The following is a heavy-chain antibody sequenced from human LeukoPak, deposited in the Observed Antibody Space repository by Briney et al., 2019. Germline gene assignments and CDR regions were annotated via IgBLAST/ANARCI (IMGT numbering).Heavy chain of an antibody. D-gene: IGHD3-10*01. CDR1: GFTVSSNY. Sequence: GGSLRLSCAASGFTVSSNYMSWVRQAPGKGLEWVSVIYSGGSTYYADSVKGRFTISRDNSKNTLYLQMNSLRAEDTAVYYCARVASGSYYKEENWFDPWGQGTLVTVSS. J-gene: IGHJ5*02. CDR3: ARVASGSYYKEENWFDP. V-gene: IGHV3-66*01. CDR2: IYSGGST.